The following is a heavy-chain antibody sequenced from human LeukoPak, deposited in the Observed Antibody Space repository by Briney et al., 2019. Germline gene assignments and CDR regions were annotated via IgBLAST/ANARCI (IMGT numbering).Heavy chain of an antibody. CDR1: GFTFSKYW. CDR2: IGRSGGGI. D-gene: IGHD4-23*01. CDR3: AKYAPPTTVITRYFDY. Sequence: GGSLRLSCVASGFTFSKYWMHWVRQAPGKGLEWVSVIGRSGGGIQYVDSVKGRFTISRDDSKNTLYLQMNSLRADDTAVYYCAKYAPPTTVITRYFDYWGQGTLVTVSS. V-gene: IGHV3-23*01. J-gene: IGHJ4*02.